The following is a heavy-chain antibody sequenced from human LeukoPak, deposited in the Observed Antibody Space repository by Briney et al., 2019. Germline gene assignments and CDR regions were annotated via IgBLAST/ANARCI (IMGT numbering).Heavy chain of an antibody. CDR3: AREKTTGPYYFDY. J-gene: IGHJ4*02. D-gene: IGHD1-1*01. CDR1: EFTFSNYW. Sequence: GGSLRLSCEASEFTFSNYWMSWARQPPGKGLEWVANMRFDGTEMYYVDSVKGRFSISRDNAKNSVSLQMNSLRVEDTAVYYCAREKTTGPYYFDYWGQGILVTVTS. V-gene: IGHV3-7*03. CDR2: MRFDGTEM.